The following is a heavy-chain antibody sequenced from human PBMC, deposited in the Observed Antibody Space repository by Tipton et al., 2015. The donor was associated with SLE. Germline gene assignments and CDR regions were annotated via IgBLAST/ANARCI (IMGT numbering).Heavy chain of an antibody. V-gene: IGHV4-38-2*02. CDR1: AHSISSGFY. Sequence: TLSLTCSVSAHSISSGFYWGWIRQSPGKGLEWIGNFYHRGTTYYNPSLKSRVTISRDTSGNQFSLNLSSVTASDAAVYFCTRAEFSSNWYMYWHFDLWGRGTLVTVSS. CDR3: TRAEFSSNWYMYWHFDL. CDR2: FYHRGTT. D-gene: IGHD6-13*01. J-gene: IGHJ2*01.